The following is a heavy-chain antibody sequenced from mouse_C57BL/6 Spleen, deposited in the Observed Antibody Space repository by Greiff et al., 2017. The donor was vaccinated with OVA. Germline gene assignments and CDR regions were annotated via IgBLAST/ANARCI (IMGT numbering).Heavy chain of an antibody. J-gene: IGHJ3*01. D-gene: IGHD2-4*01. Sequence: VQLQQSGPELVKPGASVKISCKASGYAFSSSWMNWVKQRPGKGLEWIGRIYPGDGDTNYNGKFKGKATLTADKSSSTAYMQLSSLTSEDSAVYFCAIYDYDERAWFAYWGQGTLVTVSA. CDR2: IYPGDGDT. CDR3: AIYDYDERAWFAY. CDR1: GYAFSSSW. V-gene: IGHV1-82*01.